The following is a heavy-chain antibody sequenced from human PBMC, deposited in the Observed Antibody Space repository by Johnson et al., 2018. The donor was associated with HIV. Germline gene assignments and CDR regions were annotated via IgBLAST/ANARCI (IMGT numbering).Heavy chain of an antibody. V-gene: IGHV3-30*02. Sequence: QVQLVESGGGVVQPGGSLRLSCVASGFTFSSYGMHWVRQAPGKGLEWVAFIRNDGGNKYNVDSGKGRFTISRDNSKNTLYLQMNRLRIEDTAVFHCARGDVGAFDIWGQGTMVTVSS. CDR3: ARGDVGAFDI. J-gene: IGHJ3*02. CDR1: GFTFSSYG. CDR2: IRNDGGNK. D-gene: IGHD1-26*01.